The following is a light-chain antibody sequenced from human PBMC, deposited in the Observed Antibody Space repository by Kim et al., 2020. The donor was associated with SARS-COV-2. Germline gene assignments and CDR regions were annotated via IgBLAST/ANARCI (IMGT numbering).Light chain of an antibody. V-gene: IGKV1-12*01. J-gene: IGKJ1*01. CDR2: AAS. Sequence: DIEMTQSPSSVSASPGDRATISCRASQSISSWLAWYQQKPGKAPKLLIYAASSVQSGIPSRFSGSGSGTDFTRTISRLQPEDFASYYCQQANSFPLTFGPGTKVDIK. CDR1: QSISSW. CDR3: QQANSFPLT.